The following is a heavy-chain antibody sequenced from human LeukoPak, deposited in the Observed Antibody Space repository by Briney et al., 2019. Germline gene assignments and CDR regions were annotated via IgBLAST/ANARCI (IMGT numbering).Heavy chain of an antibody. Sequence: GGSLRLSCAASGFTFNSYAMSWVRQAPGKGLEWVSVIYSGGSTYYADSVKGRFTISRDNSKNTLYLQMNSLRAEDTAVYYCARAGCSGGSCYGRWDWFDPWGQGTLVTVSS. CDR3: ARAGCSGGSCYGRWDWFDP. J-gene: IGHJ5*02. CDR2: IYSGGST. V-gene: IGHV3-53*01. D-gene: IGHD2-15*01. CDR1: GFTFNSYA.